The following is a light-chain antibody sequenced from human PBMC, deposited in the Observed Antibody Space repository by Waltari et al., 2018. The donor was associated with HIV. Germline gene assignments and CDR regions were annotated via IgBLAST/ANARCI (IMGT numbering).Light chain of an antibody. CDR1: QKIIYSANSKSY. CDR3: QQYYSIPYT. Sequence: DIAMTQSQEPLTLALGERATIPCKSSQKIIYSANSKSYLAWYQQKAGQSPKLLIYWASTRDSGVPERFSGSGSGTDFTLTINSLQAEDVAVYYCQQYYSIPYTFGQGTKLEIE. V-gene: IGKV4-1*01. J-gene: IGKJ2*01. CDR2: WAS.